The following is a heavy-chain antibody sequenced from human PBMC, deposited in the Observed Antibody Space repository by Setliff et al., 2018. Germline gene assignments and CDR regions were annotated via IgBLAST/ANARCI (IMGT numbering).Heavy chain of an antibody. CDR1: GASITTINYY. D-gene: IGHD6-25*01. V-gene: IGHV4-39*01. Sequence: SETLSLTCTVSGASITTINYYWGLIRQPPGKGLEWIGSIFYSGRTFYNPSLKSRVTISVDTSKNQFSLTLSSVTAADTAVYYCARMSGFLYMDVWGKGTTVTVSS. J-gene: IGHJ6*03. CDR2: IFYSGRT. CDR3: ARMSGFLYMDV.